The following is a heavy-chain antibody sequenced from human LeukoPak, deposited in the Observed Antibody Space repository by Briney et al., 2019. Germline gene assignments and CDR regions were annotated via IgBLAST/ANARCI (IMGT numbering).Heavy chain of an antibody. CDR1: GFTFSSYD. CDR2: IGLGGDA. V-gene: IGHV3-13*01. D-gene: IGHD5-24*01. J-gene: IGHJ3*01. CDR3: VREERTANALDV. Sequence: GGSLRLSCVGSGFTFSSYDMHWVRLPTGKGLEWVSFIGLGGDASYAGSVKGRFTISRANARNSLYLQMNNLTIGDTAVYFCVREERTANALDVWGHGTMVIVSS.